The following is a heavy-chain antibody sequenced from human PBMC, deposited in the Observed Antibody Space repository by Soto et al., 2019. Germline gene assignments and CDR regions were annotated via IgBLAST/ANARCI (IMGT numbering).Heavy chain of an antibody. D-gene: IGHD6-13*01. CDR2: IIPIFGTA. Sequence: QVQLVQSGAEVKKPGSSVKVSCKASGGTFSSYAISWVRQAPGQGLEWMGGIIPIFGTANYAQKFQGRVTITADESTSTAYMELSSLRSEDTAVYYCARDVDGGSSQVYYGMDVWGQGTTVTVSS. J-gene: IGHJ6*02. CDR1: GGTFSSYA. V-gene: IGHV1-69*01. CDR3: ARDVDGGSSQVYYGMDV.